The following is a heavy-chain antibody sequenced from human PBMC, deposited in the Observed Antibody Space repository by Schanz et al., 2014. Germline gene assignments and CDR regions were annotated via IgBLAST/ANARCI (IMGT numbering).Heavy chain of an antibody. CDR2: ISSDGFNK. J-gene: IGHJ4*02. CDR3: ARGDMVRGVFDY. CDR1: RFTFSTYA. D-gene: IGHD3-10*01. Sequence: QVQLVESGGGVVQPGGSVRLSCAASRFTFSTYAMHWVRQAPGKGLGWLAVISSDGFNKFYADSVKGRFTISRDNSKNTLYLQMNSLRTEDTAVYYCARGDMVRGVFDYWGQGTLVTVSS. V-gene: IGHV3-30*04.